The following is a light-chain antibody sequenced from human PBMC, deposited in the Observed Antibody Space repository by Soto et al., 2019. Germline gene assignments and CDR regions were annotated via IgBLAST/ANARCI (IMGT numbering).Light chain of an antibody. CDR2: EVT. J-gene: IGLJ1*01. V-gene: IGLV2-14*01. Sequence: QPASVSGSPGQSITISCTGTSSDVGGYNHVSWYQIHPGKAPKLIIYEVTSRPSGVSYRFSGSKSGNSASLTISGLQAEDEADYYCSSYASSSSYVFGGGTKLTVL. CDR3: SSYASSSSYV. CDR1: SSDVGGYNH.